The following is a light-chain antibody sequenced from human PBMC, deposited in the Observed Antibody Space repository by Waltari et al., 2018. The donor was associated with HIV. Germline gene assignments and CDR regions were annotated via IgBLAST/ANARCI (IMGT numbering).Light chain of an antibody. CDR3: ASYVRSTSYV. CDR1: SSAVGGYNY. CDR2: DVS. J-gene: IGLJ1*01. V-gene: IGLV2-14*01. Sequence: QPALTQPASVSGTPGQSIIILCTGTSSAVGGYNYVSWYPQHPAKAPKVMIYDVSKRLSGVSNRFSGSKSGNTASLTISGLQAEDEADYYCASYVRSTSYVFGTGTKVTVV.